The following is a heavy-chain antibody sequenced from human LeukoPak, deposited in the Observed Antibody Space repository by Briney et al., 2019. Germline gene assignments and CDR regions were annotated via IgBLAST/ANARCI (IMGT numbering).Heavy chain of an antibody. V-gene: IGHV3-20*04. Sequence: GGSLRLSCAASGFTFDDYGMSWVRQAPGKGLEWVSGINWNGGSTGYADSVKGRFTISRDYYRNTLYLQMNSLRPEDTAVYYCASTRGSSFDYWGQGTLVTVSS. D-gene: IGHD1-26*01. CDR3: ASTRGSSFDY. CDR1: GFTFDDYG. J-gene: IGHJ4*02. CDR2: INWNGGST.